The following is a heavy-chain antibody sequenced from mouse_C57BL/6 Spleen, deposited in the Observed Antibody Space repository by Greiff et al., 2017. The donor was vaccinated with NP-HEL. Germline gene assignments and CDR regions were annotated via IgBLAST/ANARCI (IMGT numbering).Heavy chain of an antibody. CDR2: INPNNGGT. Sequence: VQLQQSGPELVKPGASVKISCKASGYTFTDYYMNWVKQSHGKSLEWIGDINPNNGGTSYNQKFKGKATLTVDTSSSTAYMELRSLTSEDSAVYYCARRGYEGMDYWGQGTSVTVSS. J-gene: IGHJ4*01. V-gene: IGHV1-26*01. CDR1: GYTFTDYY. D-gene: IGHD2-3*01. CDR3: ARRGYEGMDY.